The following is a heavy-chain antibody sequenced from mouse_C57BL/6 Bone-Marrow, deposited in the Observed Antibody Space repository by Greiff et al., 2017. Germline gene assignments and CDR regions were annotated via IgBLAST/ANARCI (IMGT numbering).Heavy chain of an antibody. J-gene: IGHJ1*03. CDR2: ISSGGSYT. CDR1: GFTFSSYG. Sequence: DVMLVESGGDLVKPGGSLKLSCAASGFTFSSYGMSWVRQTPDKRLEWVATISSGGSYTYYPDSVKGRFTISRDNAKNTLYLQMSSLKSEDTAMYYCARRGRITTVDYWYFDVWGTGTTVTVSS. D-gene: IGHD1-1*01. CDR3: ARRGRITTVDYWYFDV. V-gene: IGHV5-6*02.